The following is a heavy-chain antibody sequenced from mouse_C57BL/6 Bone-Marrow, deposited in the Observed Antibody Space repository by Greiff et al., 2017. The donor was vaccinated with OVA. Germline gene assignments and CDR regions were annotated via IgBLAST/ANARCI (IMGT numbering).Heavy chain of an antibody. V-gene: IGHV1-85*01. D-gene: IGHD2-4*01. CDR3: ARDRLRHGYYYAMDY. CDR2: IYPRDGST. J-gene: IGHJ4*01. CDR1: GYTFTSYD. Sequence: QVQLKESGPELVKPGASVKLSCKASGYTFTSYDINWVKQRPGQGLEWIGWIYPRDGSTKYNEKFKGKATLTVDTSSSTAYMELHSLTSEDSAVYFCARDRLRHGYYYAMDYWGQGTSVTVSS.